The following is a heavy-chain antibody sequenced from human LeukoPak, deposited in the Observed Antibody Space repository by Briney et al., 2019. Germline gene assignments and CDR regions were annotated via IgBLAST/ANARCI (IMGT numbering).Heavy chain of an antibody. CDR3: ARREYYYAPHASFDP. Sequence: ASVKVSCKASGYTFTSYDINWVRQATGQGLEWMGWMNPNSGNTGYAQKFQGRVTMTRNTSISTAYMELSSLRSEDTAVYYCARREYYYAPHASFDPWGQGTLVTVSS. V-gene: IGHV1-8*01. CDR2: MNPNSGNT. D-gene: IGHD3-10*01. CDR1: GYTFTSYD. J-gene: IGHJ5*02.